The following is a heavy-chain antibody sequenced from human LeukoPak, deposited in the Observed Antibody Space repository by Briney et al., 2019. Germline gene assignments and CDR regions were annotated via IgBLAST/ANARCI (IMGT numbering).Heavy chain of an antibody. D-gene: IGHD3-10*01. CDR1: GFTFSSYA. V-gene: IGHV3-33*08. CDR3: ARGRGPTNYYYYYGMDV. CDR2: IWYDGSNK. Sequence: GGSLRLSCAASGFTFSSYAMSWVRQAPGKGLEWVAVIWYDGSNKYYADSVKGRFTISRDNSKNTLYLQMNSLRAEDTAVYYCARGRGPTNYYYYYGMDVWGQGTTVTVSS. J-gene: IGHJ6*02.